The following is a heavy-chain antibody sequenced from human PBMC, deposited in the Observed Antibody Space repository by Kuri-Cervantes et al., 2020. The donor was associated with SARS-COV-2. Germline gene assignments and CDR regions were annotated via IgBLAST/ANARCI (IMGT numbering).Heavy chain of an antibody. V-gene: IGHV4-34*01. Sequence: ESLKISCAVYGESFIGYYWSWVRQPPGKGLEWIGDINHSGSTNYNPSLKSRVTMSIDTSKNQFSLNLSSVTAADTAVYYCARVSPRTFCSSINCDYYYYTDVWGKGTTVTVSS. J-gene: IGHJ6*03. CDR1: GESFIGYY. CDR2: INHSGST. D-gene: IGHD2-2*01. CDR3: ARVSPRTFCSSINCDYYYYTDV.